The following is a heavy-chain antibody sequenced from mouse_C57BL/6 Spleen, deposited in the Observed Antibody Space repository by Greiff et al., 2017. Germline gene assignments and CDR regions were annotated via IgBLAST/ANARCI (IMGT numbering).Heavy chain of an antibody. CDR3: ARYGSKDWYFDV. CDR2: ISYSGST. D-gene: IGHD2-5*01. V-gene: IGHV3-8*01. Sequence: EVQLKESGPGLAKPSQTLSLTCSVTGYSITSDYWNWIRTFPGNKLEYMGYISYSGSTYYNPSLKSRISITRDTSKNQYYLQLNSVTTEDTATYYCARYGSKDWYFDVWGTGTTVTVSS. J-gene: IGHJ1*03. CDR1: GYSITSDY.